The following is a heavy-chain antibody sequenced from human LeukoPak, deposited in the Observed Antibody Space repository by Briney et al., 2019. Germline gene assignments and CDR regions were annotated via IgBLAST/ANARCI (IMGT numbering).Heavy chain of an antibody. J-gene: IGHJ4*02. V-gene: IGHV3-7*03. D-gene: IGHD1-26*01. CDR3: AKDVGKWESLHFFDY. CDR2: IKQDGSEK. CDR1: GFTFSTCA. Sequence: QPGGSLRLSCAASGFTFSTCAMSWVRQAPGKGLEWVANIKQDGSEKYYVDSVTGRFTISRDNSRNTLYLQMNSLRGDDTAVYYCAKDVGKWESLHFFDYWGQGTLVTVSS.